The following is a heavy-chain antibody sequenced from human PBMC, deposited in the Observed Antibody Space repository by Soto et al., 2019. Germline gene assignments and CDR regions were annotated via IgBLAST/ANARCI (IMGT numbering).Heavy chain of an antibody. CDR3: ARDWGPYSSSPSYNWFDP. CDR2: IIPIFGTA. CDR1: GGTFSSYA. J-gene: IGHJ5*02. V-gene: IGHV1-69*01. D-gene: IGHD6-13*01. Sequence: QVQLVQSGAEVKKPGSSVKVSCKASGGTFSSYAISWVRQAPGQGLEWMGGIIPIFGTANYAQKFQGRVTITADESTSTAYMELSSLRCEDTAVYYCARDWGPYSSSPSYNWFDPWGQGTLVTVSS.